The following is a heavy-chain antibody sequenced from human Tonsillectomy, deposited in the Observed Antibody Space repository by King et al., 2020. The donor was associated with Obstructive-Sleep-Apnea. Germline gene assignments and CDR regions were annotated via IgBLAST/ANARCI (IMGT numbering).Heavy chain of an antibody. D-gene: IGHD3-16*01. CDR2: IYFSGST. J-gene: IGHJ3*02. Sequence: LQLQESGPGLVKPSETLSLTCTVSGGSISSSSYYWGWIRQPPGKGLEWIGSIYFSGSTYYNPSLKSRVTISVDTSKNQFSLRLSSVTAADTAVYYCARTEPIRHGGDAFVIWGQGTMVTVSS. CDR1: GGSISSSSYY. CDR3: ARTEPIRHGGDAFVI. V-gene: IGHV4-39*07.